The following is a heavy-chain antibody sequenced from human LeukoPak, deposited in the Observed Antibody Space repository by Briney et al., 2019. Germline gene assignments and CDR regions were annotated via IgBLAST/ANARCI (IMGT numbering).Heavy chain of an antibody. CDR1: GFTFSSYV. CDR2: IWYDGSNK. CDR3: AKDLSYDSSGYHY. D-gene: IGHD3-22*01. J-gene: IGHJ4*02. Sequence: PGRSLRLSYAASGFTFSSYVMYWVRQAPGKGLEWVAVIWYDGSNKYYADSVKGRFTISSDNSKNTLYLQMNSLRAEDTAVYYCAKDLSYDSSGYHYWGQGTLVTVSS. V-gene: IGHV3-33*06.